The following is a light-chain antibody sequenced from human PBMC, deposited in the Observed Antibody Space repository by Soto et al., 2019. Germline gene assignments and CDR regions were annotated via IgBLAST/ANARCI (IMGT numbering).Light chain of an antibody. J-gene: IGKJ2*01. V-gene: IGKV3-11*01. CDR1: QSVSSY. CDR2: DAS. CDR3: QQRSNWPLMYT. Sequence: EIVLTQSPATLSLSPGERATLSCRASQSVSSYLAWYQQKPGQAPRLLIYDASNRATGIPARFSGSGSGTDCTLTISSLEPEDFAVYYCQQRSNWPLMYTFGQGTKLEIK.